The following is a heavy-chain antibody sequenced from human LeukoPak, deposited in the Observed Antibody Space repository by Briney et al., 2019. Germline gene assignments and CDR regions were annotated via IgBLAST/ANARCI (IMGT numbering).Heavy chain of an antibody. D-gene: IGHD3-10*01. CDR3: ARGRVVWFGAGWYYDL. Sequence: ASVTVSCKASGYTFTNYDFNWVRQATGQGLEWLGWVSPTSGKTEYAPKFQGRVTITRDASLSTVYLDLNSLTSEDTAVYYCARGRVVWFGAGWYYDLWGPGTLVTVSS. CDR2: VSPTSGKT. J-gene: IGHJ2*01. V-gene: IGHV1-8*01. CDR1: GYTFTNYD.